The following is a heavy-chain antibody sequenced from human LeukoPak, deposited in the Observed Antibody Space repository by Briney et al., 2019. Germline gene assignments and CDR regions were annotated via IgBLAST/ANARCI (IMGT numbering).Heavy chain of an antibody. CDR3: ARELLPSGLAPHLGMVV. CDR2: INSDGSST. V-gene: IGHV3-74*01. J-gene: IGHJ6*02. D-gene: IGHD2-21*01. Sequence: GGSLRLSCAASGFTFSSYWMHWVRQAPGKGLVWVSRINSDGSSTSYADSVKGRFTISRDNAKNTLYLQMNSLRAEDTAVYYCARELLPSGLAPHLGMVVWGQGTTVTVSS. CDR1: GFTFSSYW.